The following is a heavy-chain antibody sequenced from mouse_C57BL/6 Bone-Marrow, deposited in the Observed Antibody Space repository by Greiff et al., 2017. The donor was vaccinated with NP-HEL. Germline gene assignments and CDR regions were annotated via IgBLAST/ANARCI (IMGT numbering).Heavy chain of an antibody. Sequence: VQLKESGPGLVKPSQTVFLTCTVTGISITTGNYRWSWIRQFPGNKLEWIGYIYYSGTITYTPSLTSRTTITRDTHKNQFFLEMNSLTAEDTATYYCARDNYSSRYGNYFDYWGQGTTLTVSS. CDR1: GISITTGNYR. D-gene: IGHD1-1*01. CDR3: ARDNYSSRYGNYFDY. CDR2: IYYSGTI. V-gene: IGHV3-5*01. J-gene: IGHJ2*01.